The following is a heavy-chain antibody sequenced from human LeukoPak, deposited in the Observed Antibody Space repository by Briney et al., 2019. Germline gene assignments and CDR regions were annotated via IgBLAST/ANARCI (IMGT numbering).Heavy chain of an antibody. J-gene: IGHJ4*02. CDR2: VYYSGST. V-gene: IGHV4-59*02. Sequence: SETLSLTCVVSGGSVSGYYWGWIRQPPGRGLEWIGYVYYSGSTNYNPSFKSRITILVDTSRNQFSLQLSSVTAADTAVYYCARIHRYCSGGACYVLDNWGQGTLVAVSS. D-gene: IGHD2-15*01. CDR3: ARIHRYCSGGACYVLDN. CDR1: GGSVSGYY.